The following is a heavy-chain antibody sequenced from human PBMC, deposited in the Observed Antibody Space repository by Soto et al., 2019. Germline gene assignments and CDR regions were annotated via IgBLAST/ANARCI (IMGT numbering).Heavy chain of an antibody. D-gene: IGHD4-4*01. J-gene: IGHJ5*01. CDR2: IFPRDFDV. V-gene: IGHV5-51*01. Sequence: GESLKISCQTSGYTFTNYWIGWVRQMPGGGLEWLGLIFPRDFDVRYSPSFEGQVTISADRSTATASLQWRSLEASDSALYFCARLVSLLQPIDSWGQGTPVTVSS. CDR1: GYTFTNYW. CDR3: ARLVSLLQPIDS.